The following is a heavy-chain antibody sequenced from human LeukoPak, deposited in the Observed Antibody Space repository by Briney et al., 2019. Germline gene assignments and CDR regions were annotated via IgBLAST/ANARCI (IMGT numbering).Heavy chain of an antibody. CDR1: GVSFSNYA. CDR2: ITGSGTNR. Sequence: GASPRRSCVASGVSFSNYAMSWVRQAPGHWLYWVSAITGSGTNRYYADSLKGRFTTSRDNSKNTVFLQMNSLRHEDTAIYYCVIWGDYDVLTGYYVPDYWGQGTLVTVAS. D-gene: IGHD3-9*01. J-gene: IGHJ4*02. CDR3: VIWGDYDVLTGYYVPDY. V-gene: IGHV3-23*01.